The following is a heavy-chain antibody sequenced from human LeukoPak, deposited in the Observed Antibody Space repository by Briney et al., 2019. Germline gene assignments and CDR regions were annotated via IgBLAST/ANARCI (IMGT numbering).Heavy chain of an antibody. V-gene: IGHV4-39*01. J-gene: IGHJ4*02. D-gene: IGHD3-10*01. CDR1: GGSISSYY. CDR3: ARQFYYGSGRIDY. CDR2: IYYSGST. Sequence: SETLSLTCTVSGGSISSYYWSWIRQPPGKGLEWIGSIYYSGSTYYNPSLKSRVTISVDTSKNQFSLKLSSVTAADTAVYYCARQFYYGSGRIDYWGQGTLVTVSS.